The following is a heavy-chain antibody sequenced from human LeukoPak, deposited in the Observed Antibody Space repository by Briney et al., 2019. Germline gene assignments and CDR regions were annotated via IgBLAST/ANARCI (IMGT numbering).Heavy chain of an antibody. V-gene: IGHV1-2*02. CDR3: GRGNKSFDP. CDR2: INPNTGDT. J-gene: IGHJ5*02. Sequence: LVASVMVSCKASGYTFTAYYVHWVRQAPGQGLEWIGWINPNTGDTNYAPKFQGRVTMIKDTSTNSAYMELNKLTSDDTAVYYCGRGNKSFDPWGQGTLVTVSS. CDR1: GYTFTAYY.